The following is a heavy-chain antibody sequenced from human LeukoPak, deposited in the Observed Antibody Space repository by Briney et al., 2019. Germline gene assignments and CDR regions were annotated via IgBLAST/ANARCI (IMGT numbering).Heavy chain of an antibody. CDR1: GFTFSAYW. V-gene: IGHV3-74*01. CDR2: INSDGFSI. Sequence: GGSPRLSCAASGFTFSAYWMHWVRQAPGKGLVWVSRINSDGFSIAYADSVKGRFTISRDNAKNTLYLHMNSLRAEDTAVYYCARFYGGSALDNWGQGTMVTVSS. CDR3: ARFYGGSALDN. J-gene: IGHJ3*02. D-gene: IGHD3-16*01.